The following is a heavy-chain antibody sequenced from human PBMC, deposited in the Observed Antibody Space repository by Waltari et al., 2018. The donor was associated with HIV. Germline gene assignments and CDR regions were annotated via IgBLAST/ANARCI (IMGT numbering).Heavy chain of an antibody. V-gene: IGHV3-7*04. CDR3: ARGGFYGSGSKVN. D-gene: IGHD3-10*01. Sequence: EVQLVESGGGLVQPGGSLSLSCAASAFTLGSYWMSWARRAPGKELEWVGNIKQEGREKDYVDSVNGRFTISRDNAENSLYLQMNSLGAEDTAVYYCARGGFYGSGSKVNWGQGTLVTVSS. J-gene: IGHJ4*02. CDR1: AFTLGSYW. CDR2: IKQEGREK.